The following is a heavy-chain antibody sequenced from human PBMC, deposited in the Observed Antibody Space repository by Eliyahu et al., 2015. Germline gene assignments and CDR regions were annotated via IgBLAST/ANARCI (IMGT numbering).Heavy chain of an antibody. D-gene: IGHD2-2*01. CDR2: IWYDGSNK. J-gene: IGHJ6*04. V-gene: IGHV3-33*01. CDR3: ARGGNVVVPADGMDV. CDR1: GFXFSXYG. Sequence: QVQLVESGGGVVQPGXSLRLSCAASGFXFSXYGMHXVRQAPGKGLGWVAVIWYDGSNKYYADSVKGRFTISRDNSKNTLYLQMNSLRAEDTAVYYCARGGNVVVPADGMDVWGKGTTVTVSS.